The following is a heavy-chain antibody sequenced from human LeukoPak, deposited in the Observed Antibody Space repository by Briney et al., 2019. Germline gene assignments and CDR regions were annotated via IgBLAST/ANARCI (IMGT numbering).Heavy chain of an antibody. Sequence: GAAVKDSCKAPRYTFTSYAMHWVRPARGQRREWMGWINAGNGKTKYSQKLQGRVTTTRDTSASTDYMELSSLRAENTAVYYCARVTMVQEVIMFDYWGQGTLVTVSS. D-gene: IGHD3-10*01. CDR2: INAGNGKT. CDR1: RYTFTSYA. CDR3: ARVTMVQEVIMFDY. J-gene: IGHJ4*02. V-gene: IGHV1-3*01.